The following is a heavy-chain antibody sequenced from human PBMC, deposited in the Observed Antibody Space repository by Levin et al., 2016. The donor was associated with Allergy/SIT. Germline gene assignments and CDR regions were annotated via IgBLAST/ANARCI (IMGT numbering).Heavy chain of an antibody. Sequence: GESLKISCAASGFTFTSYAMSWVRQAPGKGLEWVAGISGSSDRTYYSDSVRGRFTFSRDNSKKTLFLEMNFLRADDTAVYYCARHLGHNSHAFDLWGQGTKVTVSS. J-gene: IGHJ3*01. V-gene: IGHV3-23*01. CDR1: GFTFTSYA. CDR2: ISGSSDRT. CDR3: ARHLGHNSHAFDL. D-gene: IGHD3-16*01.